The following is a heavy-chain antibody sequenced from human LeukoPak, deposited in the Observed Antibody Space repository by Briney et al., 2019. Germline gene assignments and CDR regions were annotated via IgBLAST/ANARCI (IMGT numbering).Heavy chain of an antibody. CDR1: GFTFSSYW. Sequence: PGGSLRLSCAASGFTFSSYWMHWVRQAPGKGLVWVSVICSGGSTYYADSVKGRFTISRDNSKNTLYLQMNSLRAEDTAVYYCARDRGNSWGQGTLVTVSS. V-gene: IGHV3-66*01. D-gene: IGHD3-10*01. CDR2: ICSGGST. J-gene: IGHJ4*02. CDR3: ARDRGNS.